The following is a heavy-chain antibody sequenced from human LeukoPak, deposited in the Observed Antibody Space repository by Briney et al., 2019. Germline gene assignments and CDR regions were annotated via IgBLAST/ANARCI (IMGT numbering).Heavy chain of an antibody. J-gene: IGHJ3*02. CDR2: IRYERYEGSDK. D-gene: IGHD2-21*02. CDR3: ARVTTAIPDAFDI. Sequence: GGSLRLSCAASGFTFSTYAMHWVRQAPGKGLQWVAIIRYERYEGSDKYYADSVKGRFTISRGNSKNTLYLQMNSLRAEDTAVYYCARVTTAIPDAFDIWGQGTMVTVSS. V-gene: IGHV3-30*02. CDR1: GFTFSTYA.